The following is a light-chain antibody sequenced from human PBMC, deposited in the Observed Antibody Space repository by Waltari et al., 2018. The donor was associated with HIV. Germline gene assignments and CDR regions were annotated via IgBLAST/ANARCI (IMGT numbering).Light chain of an antibody. Sequence: QSALTQPASVSGSPGQSITLSCTGTSSDVGGCNYVPWYQQYPGKVPKLLIYEVTNRPSGVSHRFSASKSGNKASLTISGLQAEDEADYYCSSATSRKLYVFGTGTKVTVL. CDR1: SSDVGGCNY. CDR2: EVT. CDR3: SSATSRKLYV. J-gene: IGLJ1*01. V-gene: IGLV2-14*01.